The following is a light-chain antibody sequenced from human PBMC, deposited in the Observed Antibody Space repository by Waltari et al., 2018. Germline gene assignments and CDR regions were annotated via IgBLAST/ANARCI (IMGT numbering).Light chain of an antibody. Sequence: SYELNQPPSVSVSPGQTATITCSGNRLGDKYTCWYPQKPGQSPVLVIYQNIKRPSGIPERFSGSNSWNTATLTISGTQAMDEADYYCQAWDSTTVIFGGGTKLTVL. J-gene: IGLJ2*01. CDR1: RLGDKY. V-gene: IGLV3-1*01. CDR2: QNI. CDR3: QAWDSTTVI.